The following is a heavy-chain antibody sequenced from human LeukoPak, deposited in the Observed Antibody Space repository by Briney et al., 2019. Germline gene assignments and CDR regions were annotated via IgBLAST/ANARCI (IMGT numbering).Heavy chain of an antibody. J-gene: IGHJ4*02. V-gene: IGHV3-21*01. CDR1: GFTFSNYW. Sequence: GGSLRLSCAASGFTFSNYWMSWVRQAPGKGLEWVSSISSTTTYIYYADSVKGRFTISRDNAKNSLYLQMNSLRAEDTAVYYCARDRSGLTGYTDFDYWGQGTLVTVSS. CDR2: ISSTTTYI. D-gene: IGHD3-9*01. CDR3: ARDRSGLTGYTDFDY.